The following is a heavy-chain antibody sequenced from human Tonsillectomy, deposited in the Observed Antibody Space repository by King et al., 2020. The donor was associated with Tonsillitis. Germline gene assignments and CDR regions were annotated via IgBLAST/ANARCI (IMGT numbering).Heavy chain of an antibody. CDR3: ARHLVGASDFDY. CDR2: IYYSGST. D-gene: IGHD1-26*01. V-gene: IGHV4-39*01. Sequence: QLQESGPGLVKPSETLSLTCTVSGGSISSSSYYWGWIRQPPGKGLEWIGSIYYSGSTYYNPSLKSRVTISVDTSKNQFSLKLSSVTAADTAVYYCARHLVGASDFDYWGQGTLATVSS. CDR1: GGSISSSSYY. J-gene: IGHJ4*02.